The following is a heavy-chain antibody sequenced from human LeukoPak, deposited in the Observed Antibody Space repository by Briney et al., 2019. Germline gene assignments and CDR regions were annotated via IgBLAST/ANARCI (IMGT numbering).Heavy chain of an antibody. Sequence: GSLRLSCAASGFTFSSYSMNWVRQAPGKGLEWVSSISSSSSYIYFADSVKGRFTISRDNAKNSLYLQMNSLRAEDTAVYYCARDSGSSSWALGLRYYYGMDVWGQGTTVTVSS. J-gene: IGHJ6*02. V-gene: IGHV3-21*01. CDR2: ISSSSSYI. D-gene: IGHD6-13*01. CDR1: GFTFSSYS. CDR3: ARDSGSSSWALGLRYYYGMDV.